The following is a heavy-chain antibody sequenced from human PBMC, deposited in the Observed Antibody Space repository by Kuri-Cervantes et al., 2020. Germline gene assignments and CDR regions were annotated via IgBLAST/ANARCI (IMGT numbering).Heavy chain of an antibody. J-gene: IGHJ4*02. Sequence: ASVKVSCKASGYTFTTYYMHWARQAPGQGLEWMGIINPNSGSTNYAQKFQGRVTMTRDTSTSTVYMELSSLRSDDTAVYYCARVAVAGLDYWGQGTLVTVSS. V-gene: IGHV1-46*01. D-gene: IGHD6-19*01. CDR3: ARVAVAGLDY. CDR1: GYTFTTYY. CDR2: INPNSGST.